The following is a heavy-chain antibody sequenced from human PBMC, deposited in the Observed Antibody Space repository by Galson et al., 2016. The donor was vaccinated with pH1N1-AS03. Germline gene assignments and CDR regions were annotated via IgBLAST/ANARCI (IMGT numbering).Heavy chain of an antibody. J-gene: IGHJ4*02. CDR2: MSWGSAKI. V-gene: IGHV3-9*01. D-gene: IGHD6-19*01. Sequence: SLRLSCAASGFICEHYGMHWVRQVPGKGLEWVAGMSWGSAKIDYADSVKGRFTISRDNAQNSLYLQMSSLRPEDTAVYFCVKDVLSDGWFTAADSWGQGTLVTVSS. CDR1: GFICEHYG. CDR3: VKDVLSDGWFTAADS.